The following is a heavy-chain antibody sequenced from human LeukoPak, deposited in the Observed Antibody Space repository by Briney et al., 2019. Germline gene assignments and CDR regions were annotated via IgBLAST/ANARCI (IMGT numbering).Heavy chain of an antibody. Sequence: LSLTCTVPGDSISSYYWSWIRQAPGKGLEWVSYISSSGSTIYYADSVKGRFTIARDNAKNSLYLQMHSLRAEDTAVYYCARGRYAGYYYGMDVWGQGTTVTVSS. J-gene: IGHJ6*02. D-gene: IGHD2-8*01. CDR1: GDSISSYY. V-gene: IGHV3-11*01. CDR2: ISSSGSTI. CDR3: ARGRYAGYYYGMDV.